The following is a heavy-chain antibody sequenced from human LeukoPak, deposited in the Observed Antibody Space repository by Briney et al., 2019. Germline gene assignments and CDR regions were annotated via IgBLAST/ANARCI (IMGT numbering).Heavy chain of an antibody. CDR1: GYTFTSYG. J-gene: IGHJ4*02. Sequence: ASVKVSCKASGYTFTSYGFSWVRQAPGQGLEWMGWISAYNANTNYAQKVQGRVTMTRDTSTSTVYMELSSLRSEDTAVYYCARALDYDSRERAFDYWGQGTLVTVSS. V-gene: IGHV1-18*01. D-gene: IGHD3-22*01. CDR2: ISAYNANT. CDR3: ARALDYDSRERAFDY.